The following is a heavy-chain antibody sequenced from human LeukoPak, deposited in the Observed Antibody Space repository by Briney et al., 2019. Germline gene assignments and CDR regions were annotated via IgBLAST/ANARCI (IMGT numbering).Heavy chain of an antibody. D-gene: IGHD3-10*01. CDR1: GYTFTSYY. J-gene: IGHJ6*03. V-gene: IGHV1-2*02. Sequence: ASVKVSCKASGYTFTSYYMHWVRQAPGQGLEWMGWINPNSGGTNYAQKFQGRVTMTRDTSISTAYMELSRLRSDDTAVYYCARVKDRISMVRGVLSPQNYYYYYMDVWGKGTTVTVSS. CDR3: ARVKDRISMVRGVLSPQNYYYYYMDV. CDR2: INPNSGGT.